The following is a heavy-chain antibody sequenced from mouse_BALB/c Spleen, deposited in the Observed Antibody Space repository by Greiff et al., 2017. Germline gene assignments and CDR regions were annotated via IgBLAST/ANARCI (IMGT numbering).Heavy chain of an antibody. J-gene: IGHJ3*01. CDR2: ISSGGSYT. D-gene: IGHD2-1*01. CDR1: GFTFSSYA. Sequence: EVKLVESGGGLVKPGGSLKLSCAASGFTFSSYAMSWVRQSPEKRLEWVAEISSGGSYTYYPDTVTGRFTISRDNAKNTLYLEMSSLRSEDTAMYYCARNGNSFAYWGQGTLVTVSA. V-gene: IGHV5-9-4*01. CDR3: ARNGNSFAY.